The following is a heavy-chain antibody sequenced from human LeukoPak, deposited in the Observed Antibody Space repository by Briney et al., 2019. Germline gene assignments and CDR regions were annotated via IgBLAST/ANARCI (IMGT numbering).Heavy chain of an antibody. CDR1: GFTFIDYD. D-gene: IGHD6-19*01. V-gene: IGHV3-13*01. J-gene: IGHJ4*02. CDR3: ARGGIQVSGIDEFDY. Sequence: GGSLRLSCAASGFTFIDYDMHWVRQVIGKGLEWVSAIGIRGDTHYSGSVKGRFTISRENAESSLYLQMNSLRAEDTAIYYCARGGIQVSGIDEFDYWGQGTLVTVSS. CDR2: IGIRGDT.